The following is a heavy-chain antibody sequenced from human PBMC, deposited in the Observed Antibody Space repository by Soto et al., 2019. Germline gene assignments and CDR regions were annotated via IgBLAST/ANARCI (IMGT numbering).Heavy chain of an antibody. D-gene: IGHD5-18*01. J-gene: IGHJ5*02. V-gene: IGHV3-23*01. CDR3: ATGYSYAPFDP. CDR1: GFTFSSYA. Sequence: GGSLRLSCAASGFTFSSYAMSWVRQAPGKGLEWVSGISGSGDTTYYADSVKGRFTISRDNSKNTLYLHINSLRVDDTSVYYCATGYSYAPFDPWGQGTLVTVSS. CDR2: ISGSGDTT.